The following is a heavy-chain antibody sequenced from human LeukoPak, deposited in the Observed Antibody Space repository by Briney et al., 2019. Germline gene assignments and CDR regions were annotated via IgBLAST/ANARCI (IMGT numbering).Heavy chain of an antibody. CDR1: GYTFTSYD. V-gene: IGHV1-8*01. D-gene: IGHD5-24*01. J-gene: IGHJ4*02. Sequence: GASVKVSCKASGYTFTSYDIHWVRQATGQGLEWMGWMNPNSGNTGYAQKFQGRVTMTRNTSISTAYMELSSLRSEDTAVYYCARGSRRGDGYNYDFDYWGQGTLVTVSS. CDR2: MNPNSGNT. CDR3: ARGSRRGDGYNYDFDY.